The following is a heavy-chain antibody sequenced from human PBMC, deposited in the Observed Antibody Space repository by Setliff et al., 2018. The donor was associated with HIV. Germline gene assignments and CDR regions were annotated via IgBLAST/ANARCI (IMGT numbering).Heavy chain of an antibody. V-gene: IGHV4-39*01. J-gene: IGHJ4*02. D-gene: IGHD6-19*01. Sequence: SETLSLTCTVPGGSINRSNYYWGWIRQPPGKGLEWIGTISYTGITNYNPSLKSRVTISVDTSQNQFSLKLTSVTAADTAVYYCARLRQWLAFFDSWGQGTLVTVSS. CDR2: ISYTGIT. CDR1: GGSINRSNYY. CDR3: ARLRQWLAFFDS.